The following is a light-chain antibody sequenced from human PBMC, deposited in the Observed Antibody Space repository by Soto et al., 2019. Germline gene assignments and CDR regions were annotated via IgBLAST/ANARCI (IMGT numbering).Light chain of an antibody. J-gene: IGKJ1*01. Sequence: DIQMTQSPSSLSASVGDRVTITCRASENIRNYLNWYQQRPGTAPQLLIYAASTLQSGVTSRFSGSGSGSEVNLTIGSLPPADFAPYYGQQSYTATSSVTFGPGTKVAVK. CDR2: AAS. CDR3: QQSYTATSSVT. CDR1: ENIRNY. V-gene: IGKV1-39*01.